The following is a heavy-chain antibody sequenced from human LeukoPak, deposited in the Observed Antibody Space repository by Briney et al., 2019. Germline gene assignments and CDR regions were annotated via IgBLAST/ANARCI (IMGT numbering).Heavy chain of an antibody. J-gene: IGHJ4*01. Sequence: GGSLRPSCAASGFTFRNYWMTWVRQAPGKGLEWVASINQDGSETHCVDSVKGRFTISRGNAKNLLYLQMRSLRVEDTAVYYCGCIGSSWFYSDCWGQGTLVTVSS. D-gene: IGHD6-13*01. CDR3: GCIGSSWFYSDC. V-gene: IGHV3-7*01. CDR2: INQDGSET. CDR1: GFTFRNYW.